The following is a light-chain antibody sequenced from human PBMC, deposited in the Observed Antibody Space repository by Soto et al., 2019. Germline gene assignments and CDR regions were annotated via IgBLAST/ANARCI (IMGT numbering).Light chain of an antibody. CDR1: SSDVGGYSR. Sequence: QSALTQPASVSGSPGQSITISCTGTSSDVGGYSRVSWYQHHPGKAPKLMIYEVSDRPSGVSNRFSGSTSGNTASLTISGLQAEDEADYYCNSYTSSNTRVFGTGTKLTVL. CDR2: EVS. J-gene: IGLJ1*01. CDR3: NSYTSSNTRV. V-gene: IGLV2-14*01.